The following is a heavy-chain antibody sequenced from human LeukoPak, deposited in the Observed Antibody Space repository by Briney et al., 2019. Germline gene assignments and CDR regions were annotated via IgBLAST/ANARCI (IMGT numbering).Heavy chain of an antibody. D-gene: IGHD3-22*01. CDR3: ARHFNYYYDSSGYPDY. J-gene: IGHJ4*02. Sequence: GESLKISCKGSGYSFTSYWIGWVRPMPGKGLEWMGIIYPGDSDTRYSPSFQGQVTISADKSISTAYLQWSSLKASDTAMYYCARHFNYYYDSSGYPDYWGQGTLVTVSS. CDR2: IYPGDSDT. V-gene: IGHV5-51*01. CDR1: GYSFTSYW.